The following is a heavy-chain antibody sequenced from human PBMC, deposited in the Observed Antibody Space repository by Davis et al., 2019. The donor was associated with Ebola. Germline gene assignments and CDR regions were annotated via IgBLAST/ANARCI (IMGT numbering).Heavy chain of an antibody. V-gene: IGHV4-39*01. CDR2: INHSGST. Sequence: MPSETLSLTCTVSGGSISSSSYYWSWIRQPPGKGLAWIGEINHSGSTNYNPSLKSRVTISVDTSKNQFSLKLSSVTAADTAVYYCARHHGVTENWFDPWGQGTLVTVSS. J-gene: IGHJ5*02. D-gene: IGHD4-17*01. CDR3: ARHHGVTENWFDP. CDR1: GGSISSSSYY.